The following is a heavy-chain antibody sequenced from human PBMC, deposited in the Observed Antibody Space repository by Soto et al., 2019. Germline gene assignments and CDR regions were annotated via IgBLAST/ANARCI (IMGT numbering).Heavy chain of an antibody. J-gene: IGHJ4*02. Sequence: QVQLVESGGGVVQPGRSLTLSCTASGFTFSRYGMHWVRQAPGKGLEWVAIIPYDGYNEDYADSVKGRFTISRDNSKXXXXXXXXXXXXXXXXXXXXXXXXXELLSFGRRYFEHWGQGTLVTVSS. D-gene: IGHD1-7*01. V-gene: IGHV3-30*03. CDR3: XXXXXELLSFGRRYFEH. CDR1: GFTFSRYG. CDR2: IPYDGYNE.